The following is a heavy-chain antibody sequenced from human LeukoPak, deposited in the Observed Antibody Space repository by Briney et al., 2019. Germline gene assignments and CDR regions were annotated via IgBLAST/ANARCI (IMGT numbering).Heavy chain of an antibody. CDR3: ARVRDDFWSGPSAYFDY. V-gene: IGHV4-59*01. D-gene: IGHD3-3*01. CDR1: GGSISSYY. CDR2: IYYSGST. Sequence: SETLSLTCTVSGGSISSYYWSWIRQPPGKGLEWIGYIYYSGSTNYNPSLTSRVTISVDTSKNQFSLKLSSVTAADTAVYYCARVRDDFWSGPSAYFDYWGQGTLVTVSS. J-gene: IGHJ4*02.